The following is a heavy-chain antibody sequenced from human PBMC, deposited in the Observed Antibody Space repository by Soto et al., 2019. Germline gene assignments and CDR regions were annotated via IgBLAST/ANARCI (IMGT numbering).Heavy chain of an antibody. CDR3: AMKGSSDEAPFQS. D-gene: IGHD2-15*01. CDR2: IYHTGNT. J-gene: IGHJ4*02. CDR1: SGSINSSNW. V-gene: IGHV4-4*02. Sequence: QVQLQESGPGLVKPSGTLSLTCGVSSGSINSSNWWSWVRQAPGQGLEWIGEIYHTGNTTDNWSLKSRVRHSVDKSKNQFSLKLASVTAAVTAIYFGAMKGSSDEAPFQSWGQGILVTLSS.